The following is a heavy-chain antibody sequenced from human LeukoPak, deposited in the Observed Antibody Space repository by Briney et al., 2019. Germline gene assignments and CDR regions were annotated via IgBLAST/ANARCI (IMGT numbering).Heavy chain of an antibody. CDR1: GGSISSYY. CDR2: IYISGST. V-gene: IGHV4-4*07. Sequence: SETLSLTCTVSGGSISSYYWSWIRQPAGKGLEWIGRIYISGSTNYNPSLKSRVTISVDTSKNQFSLKLSSVTAADTAVYYCARDRRITMVRGVPFDYWGQGTLVTVSS. CDR3: ARDRRITMVRGVPFDY. J-gene: IGHJ4*02. D-gene: IGHD3-10*01.